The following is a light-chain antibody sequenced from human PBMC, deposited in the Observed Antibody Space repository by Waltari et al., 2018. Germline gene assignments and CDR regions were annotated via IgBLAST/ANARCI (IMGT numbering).Light chain of an antibody. J-gene: IGKJ4*01. CDR1: QSISRY. CDR3: QQSYSTLGLT. Sequence: DIQMTQSRSSLSASVGDSVTITCRASQSISRYLNWYQQKPGKAPKLLIYAASSLQSGVPSRFTGSGSGTDFTLTISSLQPEDFATYYCQQSYSTLGLTFGGGTKVEIK. CDR2: AAS. V-gene: IGKV1-39*01.